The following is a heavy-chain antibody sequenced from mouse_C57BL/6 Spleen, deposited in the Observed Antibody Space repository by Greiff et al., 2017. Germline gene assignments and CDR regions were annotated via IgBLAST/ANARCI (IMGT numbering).Heavy chain of an antibody. D-gene: IGHD1-1*01. V-gene: IGHV1-72*01. J-gene: IGHJ1*03. Sequence: QVQLQQPGAELVKPGASVKLSCKASGYTFTSYWMHWVKQRPGRRLEWIGRIDPNSGGTKYNEKFKSKATLTVDKPSSTAYMQLSSLTSEDSAVYYCARTSYYGSNFDVWGTGTTVTVSS. CDR2: IDPNSGGT. CDR3: ARTSYYGSNFDV. CDR1: GYTFTSYW.